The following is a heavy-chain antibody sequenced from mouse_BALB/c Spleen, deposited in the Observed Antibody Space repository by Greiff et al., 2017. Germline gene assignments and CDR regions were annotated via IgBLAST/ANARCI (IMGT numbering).Heavy chain of an antibody. Sequence: EVKLVESGGGLVKPGGSLKLSCAASGFTFSDYYMYWVRQTPVKRLEWVATISDGGSYTYYPDSVKGRFTISRDNAKNNLYLKMSSLKSEDTAMYYCARPYYGGGYYYAIDYWGQGTSVTVSS. V-gene: IGHV5-4*02. CDR2: ISDGGSYT. J-gene: IGHJ4*01. D-gene: IGHD2-10*01. CDR3: ARPYYGGGYYYAIDY. CDR1: GFTFSDYY.